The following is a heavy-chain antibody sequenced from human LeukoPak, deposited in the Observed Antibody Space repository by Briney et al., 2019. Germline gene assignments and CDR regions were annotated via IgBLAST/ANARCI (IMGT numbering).Heavy chain of an antibody. Sequence: PGGSLRLSSAASGFTFSTYAMSWVRQAPGKGLEWVSTIGYDGVKTYYADSVRGRSTISRDNSKNTLFLQMNRLRAEDTAVYYSGKTVTMDSWGQGTLVTVSS. V-gene: IGHV3-23*01. J-gene: IGHJ4*02. CDR1: GFTFSTYA. CDR2: IGYDGVKT. D-gene: IGHD4-17*01. CDR3: GKTVTMDS.